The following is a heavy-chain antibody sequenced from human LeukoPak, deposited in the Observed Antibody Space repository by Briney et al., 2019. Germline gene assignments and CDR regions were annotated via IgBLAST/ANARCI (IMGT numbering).Heavy chain of an antibody. J-gene: IGHJ4*02. CDR2: IWYDGSNK. Sequence: PGGSLRLSCAASGFTFSSYWMSWVRQAPGKGLEWVAVIWYDGSNKYYADSVKGRFTISRDNSKNTLYLQMNSLRAEDTAVYYCAREGPGGYCSSTSCYHFDYWGQGTLVTVSS. V-gene: IGHV3-33*08. D-gene: IGHD2-2*01. CDR3: AREGPGGYCSSTSCYHFDY. CDR1: GFTFSSYW.